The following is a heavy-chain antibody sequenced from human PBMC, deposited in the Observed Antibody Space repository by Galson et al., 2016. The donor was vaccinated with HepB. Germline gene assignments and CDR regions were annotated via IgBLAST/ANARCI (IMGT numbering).Heavy chain of an antibody. CDR1: GGSVSRNNW. CDR2: IFHSGDT. V-gene: IGHV4-4*02. D-gene: IGHD5-18*01. J-gene: IGHJ3*02. CDR3: ASYLIQSWAGSDAFDT. Sequence: SETLSLTCAVSGGSVSRNNWWSWVRQPPGKGLEWIGEIFHSGDTNYNPSLRSRVTISVDKSKNHVSLKLISVTAADTAISYCASYLIQSWAGSDAFDTWGQGPMVTVSS.